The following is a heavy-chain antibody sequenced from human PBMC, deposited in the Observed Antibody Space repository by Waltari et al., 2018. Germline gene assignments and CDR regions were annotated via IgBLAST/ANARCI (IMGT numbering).Heavy chain of an antibody. Sequence: EVQMVESGGGLVQPGGSLRLSCAASGFTFSSYWMTWVRQAPGKGMEWVANIKQDGSENYYVDSVKGRFTIARDDAKNSLYLQMNSLRNEDTAVYFCARVFVYGANSGKRPMDVWGKWTTVTVSS. CDR3: ARVFVYGANSGKRPMDV. CDR2: IKQDGSEN. CDR1: GFTFSSYW. D-gene: IGHD4-17*01. V-gene: IGHV3-7*01. J-gene: IGHJ6*03.